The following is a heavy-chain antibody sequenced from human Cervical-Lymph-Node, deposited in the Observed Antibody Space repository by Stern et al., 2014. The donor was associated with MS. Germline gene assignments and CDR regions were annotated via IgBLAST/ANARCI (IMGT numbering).Heavy chain of an antibody. V-gene: IGHV4-61*02. CDR3: ARVIAAAAFDY. D-gene: IGHD6-13*01. Sequence: VQLVESGPGLVKPSQTLSLTCTVSGGSISSGSYYWSWIRQPAGKGLEWIGRIYTSGSTNYNPSPKSRATIYVDPTNNPFHLKLSSVTAADTAVYYCARVIAAAAFDYWGQGTLVTVSS. J-gene: IGHJ4*02. CDR1: GGSISSGSYY. CDR2: IYTSGST.